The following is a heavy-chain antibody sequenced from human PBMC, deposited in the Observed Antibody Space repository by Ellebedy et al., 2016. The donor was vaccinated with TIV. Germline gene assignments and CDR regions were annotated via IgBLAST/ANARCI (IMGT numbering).Heavy chain of an antibody. J-gene: IGHJ6*02. CDR2: IWYDGSNK. Sequence: GESLKISCAASGFTFSGYGMHWVRQAPGKGLEWVAVIWYDGSNKYYADSVKGRFTISRDKSKNTLYLQMNSLRAEDTAVYYCAKEEGYWNDGQSSRGFYYYYGMDVWGQGTTVTVSS. CDR3: AKEEGYWNDGQSSRGFYYYYGMDV. D-gene: IGHD1-1*01. V-gene: IGHV3-30*02. CDR1: GFTFSGYG.